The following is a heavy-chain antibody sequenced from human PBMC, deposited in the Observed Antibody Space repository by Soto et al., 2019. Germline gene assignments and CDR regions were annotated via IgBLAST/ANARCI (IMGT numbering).Heavy chain of an antibody. CDR1: GFSFSNSE. CDR2: MTGSGSAI. V-gene: IGHV3-48*03. D-gene: IGHD3-10*01. CDR3: AVSALGYFDF. J-gene: IGHJ4*02. Sequence: GGSLRLSCAASGFSFSNSEMNWIRQAPGKGLEWVSHMTGSGSAIYYADSVKGRFTISRDNAKNSLYLQLNSLRAEDTALYYCAVSALGYFDFWAQGTLVTVSS.